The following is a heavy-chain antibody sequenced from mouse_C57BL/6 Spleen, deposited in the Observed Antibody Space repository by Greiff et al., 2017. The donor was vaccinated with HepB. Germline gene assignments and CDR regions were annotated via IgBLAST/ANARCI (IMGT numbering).Heavy chain of an antibody. CDR2: IYPGDGDT. V-gene: IGHV1-82*01. J-gene: IGHJ2*01. CDR3: ARWNYYGSSYVGFDY. CDR1: GYAFSSSW. Sequence: VHLVESGPELVKPGASVKISCKASGYAFSSSWMNWVKQRPGKGLEWIGRIYPGDGDTNYNGKFKGKATLTADKSSSTAYMQLSSLTSEDSAVYFCARWNYYGSSYVGFDYWGQGTTLTVSS. D-gene: IGHD1-1*01.